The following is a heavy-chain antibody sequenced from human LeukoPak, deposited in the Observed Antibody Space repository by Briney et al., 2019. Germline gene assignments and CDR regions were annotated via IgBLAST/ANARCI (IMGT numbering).Heavy chain of an antibody. J-gene: IGHJ5*02. CDR3: ARHVCSGGSCTTGTHNWFDP. CDR1: GGSINSSSYY. D-gene: IGHD2-15*01. CDR2: MYYSGTT. V-gene: IGHV4-39*01. Sequence: PSETLSLTCTVSGGSINSSSYYWGWIRQPPGKGLEWIGSMYYSGTTNCKPSLKSRVTISGDTSKNQFSLNLTSVTAADTAVYYCARHVCSGGSCTTGTHNWFDPWGQGTLVTVSS.